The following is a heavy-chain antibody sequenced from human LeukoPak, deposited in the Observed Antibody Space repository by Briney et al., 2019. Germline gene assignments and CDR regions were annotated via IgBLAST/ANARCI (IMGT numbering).Heavy chain of an antibody. D-gene: IGHD1-26*01. Sequence: GGSLRLSCAASGFILGEYWMTWPRHVPGKGLERVANIKQDGAEKHYAESVEGRFIISRDNAKNSLYLEMDSLKVEDTAVYYCARVGAWDLQRVFDYWGQGTLVTVSS. V-gene: IGHV3-7*01. CDR1: GFILGEYW. CDR3: ARVGAWDLQRVFDY. CDR2: IKQDGAEK. J-gene: IGHJ4*02.